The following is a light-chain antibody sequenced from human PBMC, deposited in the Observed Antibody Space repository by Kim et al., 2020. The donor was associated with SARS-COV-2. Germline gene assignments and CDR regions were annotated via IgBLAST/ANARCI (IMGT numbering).Light chain of an antibody. CDR1: SGNIASNF. Sequence: NFMLTQSHSVSESPGKTITISCTRSSGNIASNFVQWFQQRPGSAPTTVIYEDNQRPSGVPDRFSGSVDSSSNSASLTISGLRTEDEADYYCQSSDTSNHWVFGGGTQLTVL. CDR2: EDN. J-gene: IGLJ3*02. V-gene: IGLV6-57*04. CDR3: QSSDTSNHWV.